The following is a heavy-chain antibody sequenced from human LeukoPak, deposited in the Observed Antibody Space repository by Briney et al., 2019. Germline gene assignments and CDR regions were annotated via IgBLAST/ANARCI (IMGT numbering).Heavy chain of an antibody. D-gene: IGHD4-17*01. Sequence: GESLKISCKGSGYSFTSYWISWARQMPAKGLEWMGRIDPSDSYTDYSPSFQGHVTLSADKSISTAYLQWSRLKASDTAMYYCARGTVTTYNWFDPWGQGTLVTVSS. CDR1: GYSFTSYW. J-gene: IGHJ5*02. CDR3: ARGTVTTYNWFDP. V-gene: IGHV5-10-1*01. CDR2: IDPSDSYT.